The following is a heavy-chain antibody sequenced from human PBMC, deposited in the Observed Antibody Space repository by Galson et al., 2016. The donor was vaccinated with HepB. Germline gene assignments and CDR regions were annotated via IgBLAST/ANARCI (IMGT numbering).Heavy chain of an antibody. CDR1: GGTFSSYA. V-gene: IGHV1-69*13. J-gene: IGHJ4*02. CDR3: SRTPTTYFYGSRTYGHLDY. Sequence: SVKVSCKASGGTFSSYAISWVRQAPGQGLEWMGGIIPVFRTPNYAQKFQGRVTVTEDESTSTAYMELRSLRSDDTAVYYFSRTPTTYFYGSRTYGHLDYWGQGTLVTVSS. D-gene: IGHD3-10*01. CDR2: IIPVFRTP.